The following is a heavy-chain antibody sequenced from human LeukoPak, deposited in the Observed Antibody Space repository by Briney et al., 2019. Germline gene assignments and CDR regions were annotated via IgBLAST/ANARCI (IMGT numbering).Heavy chain of an antibody. CDR1: GFTFSNHG. CDR3: ARGEYYSDTSSYFDY. CDR2: ISYDGSNK. D-gene: IGHD3-22*01. J-gene: IGHJ4*02. V-gene: IGHV3-30*03. Sequence: GGSLRLSCAASGFTFSNHGMHWVRQAPGKGLEWVAVISYDGSNKYYADSVKGRFTISRDNSKNTLFVQMSSLRAEDTAVYYCARGEYYSDTSSYFDYWGQGTLVTVSS.